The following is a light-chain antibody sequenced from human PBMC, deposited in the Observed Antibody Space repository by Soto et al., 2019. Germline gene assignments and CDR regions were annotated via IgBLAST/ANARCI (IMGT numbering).Light chain of an antibody. CDR2: WAS. CDR1: QSVLDTSNNKNY. V-gene: IGKV4-1*01. CDR3: QQYYNSLYT. J-gene: IGKJ2*01. Sequence: DIVMTQSPDSLAVSLGARATVSCKSSQSVLDTSNNKNYLAWYQHKPGQPPKLLIYWASTRESGVPDRFSGAGSGTDFTLTISSLQAEDVVVYYCQQYYNSLYTFGQGTKLEIK.